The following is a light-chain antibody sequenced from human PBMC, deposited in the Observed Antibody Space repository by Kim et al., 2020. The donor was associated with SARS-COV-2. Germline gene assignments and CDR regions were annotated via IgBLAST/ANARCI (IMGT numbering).Light chain of an antibody. Sequence: GQSDTITGTGDNSDIGSYNFVSWDQQHPGKAPKLMIYEVTTRPSGVPDRFSGSKSGNTASLTVSGLQADDEADYYCSSYAGSNNFVFGTGTKVTVL. CDR3: SSYAGSNNFV. V-gene: IGLV2-8*01. CDR1: NSDIGSYNF. J-gene: IGLJ1*01. CDR2: EVT.